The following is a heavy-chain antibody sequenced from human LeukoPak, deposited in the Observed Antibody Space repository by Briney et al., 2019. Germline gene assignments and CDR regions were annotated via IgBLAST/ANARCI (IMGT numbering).Heavy chain of an antibody. V-gene: IGHV1-2*04. CDR3: ARYGFGEYFDY. CDR1: GYTFTSYA. CDR2: INPNSGGT. Sequence: ASVKVSCKASGYTFTSYAFSWVRQAPGQGLEWMGWINPNSGGTNYAQKFQGWVTMTRDTSISTAYMELSRLRSDDTAVYYCARYGFGEYFDYWGQGTLVTVSS. J-gene: IGHJ4*02. D-gene: IGHD3-10*01.